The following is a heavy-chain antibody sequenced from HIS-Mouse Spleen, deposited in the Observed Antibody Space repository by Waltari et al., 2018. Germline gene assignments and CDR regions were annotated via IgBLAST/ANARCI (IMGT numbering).Heavy chain of an antibody. Sequence: QLQLQESGPGLVKPSETLSPTCTAPGCSISSSMYYWGWIRQPPGKGLEWIGSIYYSGSTYYNPSLKSRVTISVDTSKNQFSLKLSSVTAADTAVYYCAREIPYSSSWYDWYFDLWGRGTLVTVSS. CDR3: AREIPYSSSWYDWYFDL. CDR1: GCSISSSMYY. V-gene: IGHV4-39*07. J-gene: IGHJ2*01. D-gene: IGHD6-13*01. CDR2: IYYSGST.